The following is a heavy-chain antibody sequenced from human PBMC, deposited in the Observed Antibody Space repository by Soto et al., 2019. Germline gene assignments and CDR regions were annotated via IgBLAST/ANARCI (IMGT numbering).Heavy chain of an antibody. Sequence: GGSLRLSCAAPGFTFSSYSMNWVRQAPGKGLEWVSSISSSSSYIYYADSVKGRFTISRDNAKNSLYLQMNSLRAEDTAVHYCARDPHELSAEVFRYWGPKYQLPNFDYWGQGTLVTVSS. J-gene: IGHJ4*02. CDR2: ISSSSSYI. V-gene: IGHV3-21*01. CDR3: ARDPHELSAEVFRYWGPKYQLPNFDY. D-gene: IGHD2-2*01. CDR1: GFTFSSYS.